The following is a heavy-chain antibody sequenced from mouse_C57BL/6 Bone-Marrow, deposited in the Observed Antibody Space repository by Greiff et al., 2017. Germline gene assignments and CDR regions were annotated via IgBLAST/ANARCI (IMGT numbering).Heavy chain of an antibody. D-gene: IGHD2-2*01. Sequence: QVHVKQSGAELVRPGASVKLSCTASGFNIKDDYMHWVKQRPGQGLEWIGRIHPSDSDTNYNQKFKGKATLTVDKSSSTAYMQLSSLTSEDSAVYYCAMGGYGVPAYWGQGTLVTVSA. J-gene: IGHJ3*01. CDR3: AMGGYGVPAY. V-gene: IGHV1-74*01. CDR2: IHPSDSDT. CDR1: GFNIKDDY.